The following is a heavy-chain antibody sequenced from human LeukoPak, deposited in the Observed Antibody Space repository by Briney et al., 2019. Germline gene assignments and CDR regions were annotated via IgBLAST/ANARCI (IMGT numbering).Heavy chain of an antibody. CDR1: GFTFSSYA. CDR3: AKEYYYDSSGYSDY. Sequence: GGSLRLSCAASGFTFSSYAMSWVRQAPGKGLEWVSAISGSGGSTYYVDSVKGRFTISRDNSKNTLYLQMNSLRAEDTAVYYCAKEYYYDSSGYSDYWGQGTLVTVSS. CDR2: ISGSGGST. D-gene: IGHD3-22*01. V-gene: IGHV3-23*01. J-gene: IGHJ4*02.